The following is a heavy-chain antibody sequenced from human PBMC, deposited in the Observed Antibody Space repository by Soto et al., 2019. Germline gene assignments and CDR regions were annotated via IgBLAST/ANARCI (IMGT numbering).Heavy chain of an antibody. V-gene: IGHV3-33*01. D-gene: IGHD5-12*01. Sequence: PGGSLRLSCAASGFTFSSYGMHWVRQAPGKGLEWVAVIWYDGSNKYYADSVKGRFTISRDNSKNTLYLQMNSLRAEDTAVYYCARGVGEVATYYYYGTDVWGQGTTVTVSS. CDR2: IWYDGSNK. J-gene: IGHJ6*02. CDR1: GFTFSSYG. CDR3: ARGVGEVATYYYYGTDV.